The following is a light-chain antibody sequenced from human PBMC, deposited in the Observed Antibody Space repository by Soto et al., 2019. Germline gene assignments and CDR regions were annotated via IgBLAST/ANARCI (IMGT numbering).Light chain of an antibody. CDR2: GAS. CDR3: QQYGSSPVT. V-gene: IGKV3-20*01. J-gene: IGKJ5*01. Sequence: EIVLTQSPDTLSLSPGERATLSCRASQSVSSSYLAWYQQKPGQAPRLLIYGASSRATGIPDRYSGSGSGTDFTLTISRLEPEDFAVYYCQQYGSSPVTFGQGTRLEIK. CDR1: QSVSSSY.